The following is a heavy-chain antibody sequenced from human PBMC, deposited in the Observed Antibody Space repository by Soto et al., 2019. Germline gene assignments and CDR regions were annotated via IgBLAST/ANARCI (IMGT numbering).Heavy chain of an antibody. CDR1: GGTFSSYA. Sequence: QVQLVQSGAEVKKPGSSVKVSCKASGGTFSSYAISWVRQAPGQGIEWMGGIIPIFGTANYAQKFQGRVTITADESTSTAYMELSSLSSEDTAVYYCARDRTQRSYDWYFDLWGRGTLVTVSS. CDR3: ARDRTQRSYDWYFDL. V-gene: IGHV1-69*12. CDR2: IIPIFGTA. D-gene: IGHD6-25*01. J-gene: IGHJ2*01.